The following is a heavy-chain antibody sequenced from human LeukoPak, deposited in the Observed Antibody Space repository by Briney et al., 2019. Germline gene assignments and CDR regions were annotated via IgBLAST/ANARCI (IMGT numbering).Heavy chain of an antibody. CDR3: ARSATYDFWSGYYTHYFDY. CDR2: IYYTGST. Sequence: SETLSLTCTVSGGSISSSTYYWGWIRQPPGKGLEWIGSIYYTGSTYYNPSLKSRLALSVDTSKNQFSLKLNSVTAADTAVYYCARSATYDFWSGYYTHYFDYWGQGTLVTVSS. J-gene: IGHJ4*02. V-gene: IGHV4-39*07. CDR1: GGSISSSTYY. D-gene: IGHD3-3*01.